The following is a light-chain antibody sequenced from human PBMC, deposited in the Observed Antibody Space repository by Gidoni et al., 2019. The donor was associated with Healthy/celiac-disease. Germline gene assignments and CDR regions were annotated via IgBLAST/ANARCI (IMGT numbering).Light chain of an antibody. CDR1: QDISNY. V-gene: IGKV1-33*01. J-gene: IGKJ4*02. CDR2: DAS. Sequence: DIQMTQSPSSLSASVGDRVTITCQASQDISNYLNWYQQKPGKAPKLLIYDASNLETGFPSRFSGRGSGTDFTFTISSLQPEDIATYYCQQYDNLPRTFGGGTKVEIK. CDR3: QQYDNLPRT.